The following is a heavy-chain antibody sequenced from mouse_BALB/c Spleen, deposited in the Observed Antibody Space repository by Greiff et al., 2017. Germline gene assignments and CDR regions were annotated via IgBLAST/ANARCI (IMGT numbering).Heavy chain of an antibody. Sequence: EVQRVESGGGLVQPGGSRKLSCAASGFTFSSFGMHWVRQAPEKGLEWVAYISSGSSTIYYADTVKGRFTISRDNPKNTLFLQMTSLRSEDTAMYYCARSDGYWWGQGTTLTVSS. J-gene: IGHJ2*01. CDR1: GFTFSSFG. D-gene: IGHD2-3*01. V-gene: IGHV5-17*02. CDR2: ISSGSSTI. CDR3: ARSDGYW.